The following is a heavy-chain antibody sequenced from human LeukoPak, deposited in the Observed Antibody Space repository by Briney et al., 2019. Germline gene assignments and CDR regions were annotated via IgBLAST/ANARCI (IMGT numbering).Heavy chain of an antibody. V-gene: IGHV1-69*05. CDR1: GGTFSSYA. CDR2: IIPIFGTA. D-gene: IGHD1-7*01. CDR3: ARGPRITGTTATGWDY. Sequence: SVKVSCKASGGTFSSYAISWVRQAPGQGLEWMGGIIPIFGTANYAQKFQGRVTITTDESTSTAYMELSSLRSEDTAVYYCARGPRITGTTATGWDYWGQGTLVTVSS. J-gene: IGHJ4*02.